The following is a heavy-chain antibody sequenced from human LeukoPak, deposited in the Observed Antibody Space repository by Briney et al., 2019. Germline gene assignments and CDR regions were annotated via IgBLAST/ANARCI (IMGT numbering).Heavy chain of an antibody. J-gene: IGHJ5*02. CDR2: IYHSGST. CDR1: GYSISSGYY. D-gene: IGHD6-19*01. Sequence: SETLSLTCTVSGYSISSGYYWGWIRQPPGKGLEWIGSIYHSGSTYYNPSLKSRVTISVDTSKDQFSLKLSSVTAADTAVYYCARGQWLVSSNWFDPWGQGTLVTVSS. V-gene: IGHV4-38-2*02. CDR3: ARGQWLVSSNWFDP.